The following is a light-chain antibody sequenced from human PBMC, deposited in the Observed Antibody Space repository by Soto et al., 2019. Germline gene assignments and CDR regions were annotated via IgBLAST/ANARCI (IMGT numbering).Light chain of an antibody. CDR2: GAY. CDR3: QHYGSSPPWT. V-gene: IGKV3-20*01. Sequence: EIVLTQSPGTLSLSPGERATLSCRASQSVSSSYLAWYQQKPGQAPRLLIYGAYSRATGIPYRFSGSGSGTDFTLTISRLESEDFAVYYCQHYGSSPPWTFGQGTKVEIK. J-gene: IGKJ1*01. CDR1: QSVSSSY.